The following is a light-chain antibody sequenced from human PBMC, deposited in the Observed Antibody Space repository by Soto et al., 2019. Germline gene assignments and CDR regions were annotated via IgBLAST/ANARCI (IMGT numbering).Light chain of an antibody. J-gene: IGLJ2*01. Sequence: QTVVTQEPSLTVSPGGTVTLTCGSSTGPVTTTLYPYWFQQKPGQGPRTLISDTSNKHSWTPARFSGSLLGGKAALTLSGAQPEDEADYYCLLSFGGRRPVFGGGTKLTVL. V-gene: IGLV7-46*01. CDR1: TGPVTTTLY. CDR2: DTS. CDR3: LLSFGGRRPV.